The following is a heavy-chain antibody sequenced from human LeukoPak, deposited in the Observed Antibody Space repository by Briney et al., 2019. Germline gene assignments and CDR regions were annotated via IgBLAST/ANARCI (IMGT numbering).Heavy chain of an antibody. CDR2: IYTSGST. Sequence: SETLCLTCTVSGGSIRRYYWSCIRQPAGKGLEWIGRIYTSGSTNYNRSLKSRVTMSVDTSKNQFSLKLSSVTAADTAVYYCARDVPYQLHGGWFDPWGQGTLVTVSS. CDR3: ARDVPYQLHGGWFDP. CDR1: GGSIRRYY. J-gene: IGHJ5*02. D-gene: IGHD2-2*01. V-gene: IGHV4-4*07.